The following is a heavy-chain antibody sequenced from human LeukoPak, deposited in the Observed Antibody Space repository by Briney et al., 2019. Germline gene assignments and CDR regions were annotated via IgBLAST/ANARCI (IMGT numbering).Heavy chain of an antibody. CDR1: GFTFSSYG. Sequence: GGSLRLSCAASGFTFSSYGMHWVRQAPGKGLEWVAVISYDGSNKYYADSVKGRFTISRDNSKNMLYLQMNSLRAEDTAVYYCAKGTTHYYDSSGPDAFDIWGQGTMVTVSS. CDR2: ISYDGSNK. D-gene: IGHD3-22*01. V-gene: IGHV3-30*18. CDR3: AKGTTHYYDSSGPDAFDI. J-gene: IGHJ3*02.